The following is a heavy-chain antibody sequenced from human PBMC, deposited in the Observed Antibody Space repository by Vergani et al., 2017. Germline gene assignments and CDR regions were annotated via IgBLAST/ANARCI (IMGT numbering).Heavy chain of an antibody. V-gene: IGHV4-34*01. J-gene: IGHJ6*03. CDR3: ARGGYDKYMDI. Sequence: QVQLQQWGAGLLKPSETLSLTCAVYGGSFSGYYWSWIRQPPGKGLEWIGEINHSGSTNYNPSLKSRVTISVDTSKNQFSLKLSSVTAADTAVYYCARGGYDKYMDIWGKGTTVTVSS. D-gene: IGHD5-12*01. CDR1: GGSFSGYY. CDR2: INHSGST.